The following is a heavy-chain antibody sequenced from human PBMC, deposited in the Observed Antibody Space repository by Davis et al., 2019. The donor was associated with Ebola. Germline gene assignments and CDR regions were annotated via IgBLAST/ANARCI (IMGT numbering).Heavy chain of an antibody. J-gene: IGHJ4*02. CDR1: GFTFTSFR. Sequence: PGGSLRLSCTGSGFTFTSFRMNWVRQAPGKWLEWVSGISGSGGGTKYADFVKGRFAISRDNSKNTLYLQMNSLRAEDAAVYYCAKDFEGDGSFRVYWGQGTLVTVSS. CDR2: ISGSGGGT. D-gene: IGHD3-9*01. V-gene: IGHV3-23*01. CDR3: AKDFEGDGSFRVY.